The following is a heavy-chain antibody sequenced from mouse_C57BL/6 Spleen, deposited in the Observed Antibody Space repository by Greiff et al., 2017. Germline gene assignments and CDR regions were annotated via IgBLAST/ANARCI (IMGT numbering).Heavy chain of an antibody. Sequence: EVQVVESEGGLVQPGSSMKLSCTASGFTFSDYYMAWVRQVPEKGLEWVANINYDGSSTYYLDSLKSRFIISRDNAKNILYLQMSSLKSEDTATYYCAREGGGYGNYYFDYWGQGTTLTVSS. CDR3: AREGGGYGNYYFDY. CDR2: INYDGSST. D-gene: IGHD2-1*01. V-gene: IGHV5-16*01. CDR1: GFTFSDYY. J-gene: IGHJ2*01.